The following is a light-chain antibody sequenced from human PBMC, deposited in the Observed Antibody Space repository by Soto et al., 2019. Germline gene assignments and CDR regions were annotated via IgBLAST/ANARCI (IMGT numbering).Light chain of an antibody. V-gene: IGKV3-20*01. J-gene: IGKJ3*01. Sequence: EIVLTQSPGTLSLSPGERATLSCRASQSINNRYLAWYQQKPGQAPRLLIYAASSRATGIPARFSGSGSGTDFTLTISRLEPEDFAVYYCQQFGSSPEFTFGPGTKVDIK. CDR1: QSINNRY. CDR2: AAS. CDR3: QQFGSSPEFT.